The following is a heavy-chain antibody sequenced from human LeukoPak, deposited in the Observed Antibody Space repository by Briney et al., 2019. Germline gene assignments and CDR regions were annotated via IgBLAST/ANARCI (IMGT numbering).Heavy chain of an antibody. Sequence: GASVKVSCKASGYTFTSYDINWVRQATGQGLEWMGWMNPNSGNTGYAQKFQGRVTMTRNTSISTAYMELSSLRSEGTAVYYCAREVNGDFNWFDPWGQGTLVTVSS. J-gene: IGHJ5*02. V-gene: IGHV1-8*01. D-gene: IGHD3-10*01. CDR1: GYTFTSYD. CDR2: MNPNSGNT. CDR3: AREVNGDFNWFDP.